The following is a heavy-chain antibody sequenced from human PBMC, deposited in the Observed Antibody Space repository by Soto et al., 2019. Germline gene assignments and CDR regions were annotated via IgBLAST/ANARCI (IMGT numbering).Heavy chain of an antibody. Sequence: PSETLSLTCTVSGGSISSYYWSWIRQPPGKGLEWIGYIYYSGSTNYNPSLKSRVTISVDTSKNQFSLKLSSVTAADTAVYYCARGITPDPLPSRPYYYYYTDVWGKGTTVTGSS. J-gene: IGHJ6*03. V-gene: IGHV4-59*01. D-gene: IGHD1-20*01. CDR2: IYYSGST. CDR3: ARGITPDPLPSRPYYYYYTDV. CDR1: GGSISSYY.